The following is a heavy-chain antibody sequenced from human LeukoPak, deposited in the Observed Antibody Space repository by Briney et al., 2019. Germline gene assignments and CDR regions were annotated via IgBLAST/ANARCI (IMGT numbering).Heavy chain of an antibody. V-gene: IGHV3-9*03. J-gene: IGHJ6*03. CDR3: ARGTHWGPAPEYYYYYMDV. D-gene: IGHD7-27*01. CDR2: ISWNSGSI. Sequence: GGSLRLSCAASGFTFDDYAMHWVRQAPGKGLEWVSGISWNSGSIGYADSVKGRFTISRDNAKNSLYLQMNSLRAEDMALYYCARGTHWGPAPEYYYYYMDVWGKGTTVTVSS. CDR1: GFTFDDYA.